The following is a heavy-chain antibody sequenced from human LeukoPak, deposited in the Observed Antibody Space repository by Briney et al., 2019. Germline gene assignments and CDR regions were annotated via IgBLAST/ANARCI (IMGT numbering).Heavy chain of an antibody. CDR2: IKHSGST. D-gene: IGHD3-3*01. CDR3: ARAGITIFGVVDY. Sequence: SETLSLTCAVYGGSFSGYYWSWIRQPPGKGLEWIGEIKHSGSTNYNPSLKSRVTISVDTSKNQFSLKLSSVTAADTAVYYCARAGITIFGVVDYWGQGTLVTVSS. V-gene: IGHV4-34*01. J-gene: IGHJ4*02. CDR1: GGSFSGYY.